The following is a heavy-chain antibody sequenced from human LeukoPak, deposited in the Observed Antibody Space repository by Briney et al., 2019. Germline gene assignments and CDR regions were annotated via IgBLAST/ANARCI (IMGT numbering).Heavy chain of an antibody. CDR3: AGGGFMIKLGGTYYMDV. CDR1: GGSFSGYY. CDR2: IYTSGST. D-gene: IGHD3-16*01. V-gene: IGHV4-59*10. Sequence: SETLSLTCAVYGGSFSGYYWSWIRQPPGKGLEWIGRIYTSGSTNYNPSLKSRVTISVDTSKNQFSLKLSSVTAADTAVYYCAGGGFMIKLGGTYYMDVWGKGTTVTISS. J-gene: IGHJ6*03.